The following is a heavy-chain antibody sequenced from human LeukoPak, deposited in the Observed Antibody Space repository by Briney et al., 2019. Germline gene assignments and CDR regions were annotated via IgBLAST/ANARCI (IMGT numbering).Heavy chain of an antibody. CDR2: INHSGST. Sequence: SETLSLTCAVYGGSFSGYYWSWIRQPPGKGLEWIGEINHSGSTNYNPSLKSRVTISVDTSKNQFSLKLSSVTAADTAVYYCARLGAARAYYYYGMDVWGQGTTVTVSS. D-gene: IGHD6-6*01. CDR1: GGSFSGYY. V-gene: IGHV4-34*01. J-gene: IGHJ6*02. CDR3: ARLGAARAYYYYGMDV.